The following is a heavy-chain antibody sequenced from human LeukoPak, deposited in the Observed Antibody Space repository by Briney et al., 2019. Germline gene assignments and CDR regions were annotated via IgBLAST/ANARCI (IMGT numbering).Heavy chain of an antibody. CDR1: GGSFSGYY. V-gene: IGHV4-34*01. CDR2: INHSGST. CDR3: ARGWYITMVRGVRSLYDY. J-gene: IGHJ4*02. D-gene: IGHD3-10*01. Sequence: PSGTLSLTCAVYGGSFSGYYWSWIRQPPGKGLEWIGEINHSGSTNYNPSLKSRVTISVDTSKNQFSLKLSSVTAADTAVYYCARGWYITMVRGVRSLYDYWGQGTLVTVSA.